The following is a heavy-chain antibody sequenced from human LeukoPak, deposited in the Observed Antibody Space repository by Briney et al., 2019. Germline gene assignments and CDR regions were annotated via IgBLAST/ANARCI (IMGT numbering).Heavy chain of an antibody. D-gene: IGHD2-21*02. V-gene: IGHV4-31*03. CDR3: ARDFLRTASPDAFDF. Sequence: SETLSLTCTVSGDSISSGGYSWTWIRQPPGKGLEWIGHISYSGNTYYNPSLKSRVTLSVDASKNQFSLNLTSVTAADTAIYYRARDFLRTASPDAFDFWGQGTMVTVSS. CDR1: GDSISSGGYS. J-gene: IGHJ3*01. CDR2: ISYSGNT.